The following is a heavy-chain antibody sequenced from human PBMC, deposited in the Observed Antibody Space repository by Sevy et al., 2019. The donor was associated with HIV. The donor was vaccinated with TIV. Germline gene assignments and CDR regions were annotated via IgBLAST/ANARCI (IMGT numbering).Heavy chain of an antibody. Sequence: GGSLRLSCAASGYTFSNYVMTWVRHSPGKGLEWVASIRGSGDMTFYADSVKGRFTISRENSKNTLYLQMNSLRAEDTAVYYCAKDLPTNRNSGTYYDYWGQGTLVTVSS. CDR1: GYTFSNYV. CDR3: AKDLPTNRNSGTYYDY. D-gene: IGHD1-26*01. J-gene: IGHJ4*02. V-gene: IGHV3-23*01. CDR2: IRGSGDMT.